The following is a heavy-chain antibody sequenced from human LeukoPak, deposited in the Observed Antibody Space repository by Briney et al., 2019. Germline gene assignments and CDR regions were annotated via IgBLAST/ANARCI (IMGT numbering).Heavy chain of an antibody. J-gene: IGHJ4*02. Sequence: GGSLRLSCAASGFTFSSYEMNWVRQAPGKGLEWVSYISSSGSTIYYADSVKGRFTISRDNAKNSLYLQMNSLRAEDTAVYYCAAGYSSSWYRDYCGQGTRVIVSS. D-gene: IGHD6-13*01. V-gene: IGHV3-48*03. CDR2: ISSSGSTI. CDR1: GFTFSSYE. CDR3: AAGYSSSWYRDY.